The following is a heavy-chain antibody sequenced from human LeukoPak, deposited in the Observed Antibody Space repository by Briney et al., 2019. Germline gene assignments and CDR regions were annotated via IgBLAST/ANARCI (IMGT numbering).Heavy chain of an antibody. CDR2: INPNSGGT. V-gene: IGHV1-2*02. CDR3: ARGRIGTNPSGYLT. D-gene: IGHD5-12*01. CDR1: GYTFTGHY. Sequence: GSSVTVSCKGSGYTFTGHYMHWVGQAPGQGGAWMGWINPNSGGTNYAQKFQGRVTMTRDTSISTAYMELSRMRSADTAVYYCARGRIGTNPSGYLTWGQGTLVTVSS. J-gene: IGHJ4*02.